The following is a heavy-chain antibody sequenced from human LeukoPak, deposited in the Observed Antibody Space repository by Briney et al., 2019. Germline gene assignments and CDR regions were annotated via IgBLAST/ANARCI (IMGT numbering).Heavy chain of an antibody. D-gene: IGHD3-3*01. V-gene: IGHV1-18*01. CDR3: ARGARFLEWLFQPFDY. Sequence: ASVKVSCKXSGYTFTSYGISWVRQAPGQGLEWMGWISAYNGNTNYAQKLQGRVTMTTDTSTSTAYMELRSLRSDDTAVYYCARGARFLEWLFQPFDYWGQGTLVTVSS. CDR1: GYTFTSYG. CDR2: ISAYNGNT. J-gene: IGHJ4*02.